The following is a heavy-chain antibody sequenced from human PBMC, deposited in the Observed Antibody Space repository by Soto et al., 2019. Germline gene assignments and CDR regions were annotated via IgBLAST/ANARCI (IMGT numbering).Heavy chain of an antibody. CDR2: ISGSGGST. CDR3: AKCGRYSGYSHYYYYYYMDV. V-gene: IGHV3-23*01. Sequence: GGSLRLSCAASGFTFSSYAMSWVRQAPGKGLEWVSAISGSGGSTYYADSVKGRFTISRDNSKNTLYLQMNSLRAEDTAVYYCAKCGRYSGYSHYYYYYYMDVWGKGTTVTVSS. CDR1: GFTFSSYA. D-gene: IGHD3-22*01. J-gene: IGHJ6*03.